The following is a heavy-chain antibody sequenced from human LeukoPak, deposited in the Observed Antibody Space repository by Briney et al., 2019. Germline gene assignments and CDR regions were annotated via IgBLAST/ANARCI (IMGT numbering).Heavy chain of an antibody. CDR1: GGSISSYY. Sequence: NPSETLSLTCTVSGGSISSYYWSWIRQPAGKGLEWIGRIYTSGSTNYNPSLKSRVTMSVDTSKNQFSLKLSSVTAADKAVYYCARGWNYGSGSSPFIGWFDPWGQGTLVTVSS. D-gene: IGHD3-10*01. CDR2: IYTSGST. CDR3: ARGWNYGSGSSPFIGWFDP. V-gene: IGHV4-4*07. J-gene: IGHJ5*02.